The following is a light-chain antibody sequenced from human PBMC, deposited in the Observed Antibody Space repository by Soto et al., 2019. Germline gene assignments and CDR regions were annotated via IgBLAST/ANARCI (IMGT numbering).Light chain of an antibody. Sequence: DIPMTQSPSSLSASVGDRVTITCRASQNIGIYLNWFQQEPGKAPKLLIYAASTLQSGVPSRFSGRGSGTDFTLTIGSLQPEDFATYFCQQSYSTPFTFGPGTKVDLK. CDR3: QQSYSTPFT. J-gene: IGKJ3*01. CDR1: QNIGIY. V-gene: IGKV1-39*01. CDR2: AAS.